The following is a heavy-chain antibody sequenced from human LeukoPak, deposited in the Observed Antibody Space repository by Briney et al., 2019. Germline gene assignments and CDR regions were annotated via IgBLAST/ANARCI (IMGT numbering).Heavy chain of an antibody. CDR3: VRHRYDVFGPDY. V-gene: IGHV5-10-1*01. D-gene: IGHD3-9*01. J-gene: IGHJ4*02. CDR1: GYNFINYW. CDR2: IDPSDSNT. Sequence: GESLQISCEGSGYNFINYWITSVRQMSGGGLEWMGRIDPSDSNTNYSPSFEGHVTISVDKSINTAYLQWTSLKASDTAIYYCVRHRYDVFGPDYRGQGTLVTVSS.